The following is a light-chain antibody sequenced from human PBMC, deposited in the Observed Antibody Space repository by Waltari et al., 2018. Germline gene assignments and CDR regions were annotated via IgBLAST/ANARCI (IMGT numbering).Light chain of an antibody. J-gene: IGLJ2*01. CDR2: DNN. CDR1: SSTIGKNY. CDR3: GTWDSSLSAVV. Sequence: QSVLTQPPSVSAAPGQRVTIPCSGSSSTIGKNYVSWHQQLPGTAPKLLIYDNNKRPSGIPDRFSGSKSGTSATLGITGLQTGDEADYYCGTWDSSLSAVVFGGGTKLTVL. V-gene: IGLV1-51*01.